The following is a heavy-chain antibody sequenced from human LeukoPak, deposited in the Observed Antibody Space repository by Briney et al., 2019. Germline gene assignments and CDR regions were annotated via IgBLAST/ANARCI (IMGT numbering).Heavy chain of an antibody. D-gene: IGHD1-1*01. J-gene: IGHJ4*02. V-gene: IGHV4-59*08. Sequence: PSETLSLTCTVSGGSISSYYWSWIRQPPGKGLEWIGYIYYSGSTNYNPSLKSRVTISVDTSKNQFSLKLSSVTAADTAVYYCARHLPDDPALYYWGQGTLVTVSS. CDR1: GGSISSYY. CDR3: ARHLPDDPALYY. CDR2: IYYSGST.